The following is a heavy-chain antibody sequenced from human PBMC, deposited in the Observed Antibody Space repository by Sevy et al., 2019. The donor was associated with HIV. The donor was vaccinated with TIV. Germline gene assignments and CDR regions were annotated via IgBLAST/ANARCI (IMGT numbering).Heavy chain of an antibody. D-gene: IGHD4-17*01. CDR2: VSYHGRNK. Sequence: GESLKISCAGSGFTFSSYGVHWVRQTPGKGLEWVAFVSYHGRNKFYADSVKGRFTISRDNSNNTLYLQMNSLRPEDTAVYYCARDKEKGDYGDYYYYYGMDVWGQGTTVTVSS. CDR1: GFTFSSYG. CDR3: ARDKEKGDYGDYYYYYGMDV. V-gene: IGHV3-30*03. J-gene: IGHJ6*02.